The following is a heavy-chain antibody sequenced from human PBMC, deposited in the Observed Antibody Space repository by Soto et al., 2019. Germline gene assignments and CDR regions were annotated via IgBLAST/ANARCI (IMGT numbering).Heavy chain of an antibody. V-gene: IGHV1-18*04. CDR2: ISAYNGNT. D-gene: IGHD5-18*01. CDR3: ARIMDTAMVSGIEY. Sequence: SVKVSCKDSWYTLTNYGISWVRQAPVQGLEWMGWISAYNGNTNYAQKLQGRVTMTTDTSTSTAYMELRSLRSDSTDVYSCARIMDTAMVSGIEYWGQGPLVIVSS. CDR1: WYTLTNYG. J-gene: IGHJ4*02.